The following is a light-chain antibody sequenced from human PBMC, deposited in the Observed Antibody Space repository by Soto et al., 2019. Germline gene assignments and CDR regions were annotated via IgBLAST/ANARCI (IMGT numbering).Light chain of an antibody. J-gene: IGKJ1*01. V-gene: IGKV3-15*01. CDR2: GAS. CDR1: ENIYTN. Sequence: EIVMTQSPATLSVSPGERATLSCRASENIYTNLARYQQTPGQAPRLLFYGASTRATGLPARFSGTGSGTEFTLTINSLQAEDSAVYYCQQYYNWPRTFGQGTKGDIK. CDR3: QQYYNWPRT.